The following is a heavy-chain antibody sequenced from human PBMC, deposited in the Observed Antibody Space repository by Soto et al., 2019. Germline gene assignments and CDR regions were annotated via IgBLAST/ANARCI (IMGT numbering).Heavy chain of an antibody. Sequence: SQTLSLTCALSRPSVSSNSSAWNWIRQSPSRGLEWLGRTYYRSKWYNEYAVSVESRITIIPDTSKNQFSLQLNSVTPEDTAVYYCGRDSYSYGCENTLDYWGQGTLVTVSS. D-gene: IGHD5-18*01. J-gene: IGHJ4*02. CDR3: GRDSYSYGCENTLDY. CDR1: RPSVSSNSSA. CDR2: TYYRSKWYN. V-gene: IGHV6-1*01.